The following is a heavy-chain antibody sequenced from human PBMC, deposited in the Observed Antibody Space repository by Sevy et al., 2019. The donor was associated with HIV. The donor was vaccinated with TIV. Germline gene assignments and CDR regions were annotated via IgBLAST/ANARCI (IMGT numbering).Heavy chain of an antibody. CDR1: GFTFSSYD. V-gene: IGHV3-13*01. CDR2: IGTLFDT. CDR3: TRGLRIHPPYGFDI. J-gene: IGHJ3*02. Sequence: GGSLRLSCAASGFTFSSYDFHWVRQATGNGLEWVSTIGTLFDTYYPDFVKGRFAISRENAKNSFVLQMDNLRAGDTAIYYCTRGLRIHPPYGFDIWGQGTMVTVSS. D-gene: IGHD5-18*01.